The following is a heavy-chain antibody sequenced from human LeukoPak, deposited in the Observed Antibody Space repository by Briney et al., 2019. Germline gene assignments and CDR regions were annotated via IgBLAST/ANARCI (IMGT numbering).Heavy chain of an antibody. CDR1: GFTFSSYA. D-gene: IGHD2-15*01. CDR2: ISYDGSNK. V-gene: IGHV3-30*04. Sequence: GGSLRLSCAASGFTFSSYAMHWVRQAPGKGLEWVAVISYDGSNKYYADSVKGRFTISRDNSKNTLYLQMNSLRSEDTAVYYCARAISTSDIVVVVAATPTRSPSYWYFDLWGRGTLVTVSS. CDR3: ARAISTSDIVVVVAATPTRSPSYWYFDL. J-gene: IGHJ2*01.